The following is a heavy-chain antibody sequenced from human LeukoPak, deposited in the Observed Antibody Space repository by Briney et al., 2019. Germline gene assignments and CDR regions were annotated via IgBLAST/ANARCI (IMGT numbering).Heavy chain of an antibody. D-gene: IGHD3-3*01. J-gene: IGHJ4*02. CDR1: GGSLTSYY. V-gene: IGHV4-59*08. CDR3: ARLTLREGLPTFFDY. Sequence: SETLSLTCSVSGGSLTSYYWSWIRQSPGKALEWIGYIYYRGNTNYNPSLKSRVTISVDTSKNQFSLKLSSVTAADTAVYYCARLTLREGLPTFFDYWGQGTLVTVSS. CDR2: IYYRGNT.